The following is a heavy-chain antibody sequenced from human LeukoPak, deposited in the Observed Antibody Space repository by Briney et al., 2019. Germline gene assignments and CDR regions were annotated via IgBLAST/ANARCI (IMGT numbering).Heavy chain of an antibody. D-gene: IGHD6-19*01. Sequence: SETLSLTCAVSGGSISSGGYSWSWIRQPPGKGLEWIGYIYHSGSTYYNPSLKSRATISVDRSKNQFSLKLSSVTAADTAVYYCARSSSGWGNWFDPWGQGTLVTVSS. CDR3: ARSSSGWGNWFDP. CDR1: GGSISSGGYS. CDR2: IYHSGST. V-gene: IGHV4-30-2*01. J-gene: IGHJ5*02.